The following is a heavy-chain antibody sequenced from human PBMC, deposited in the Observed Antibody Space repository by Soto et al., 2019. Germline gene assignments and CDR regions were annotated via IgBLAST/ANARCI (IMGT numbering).Heavy chain of an antibody. D-gene: IGHD2-15*01. Sequence: PGESLKISCEGSGYTFSTSWLAWVRQMPGRGLEWMGIIYPDDSDTRYSPSFQGQVTFSADKSIRTAYLQWRSLKASDTAMYYCARQRGKILSRPGPYGMDVWGQGTPVTVSS. V-gene: IGHV5-51*01. J-gene: IGHJ6*02. CDR1: GYTFSTSW. CDR3: ARQRGKILSRPGPYGMDV. CDR2: IYPDDSDT.